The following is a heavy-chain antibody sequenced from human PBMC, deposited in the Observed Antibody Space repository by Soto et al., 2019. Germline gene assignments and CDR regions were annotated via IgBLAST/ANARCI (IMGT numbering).Heavy chain of an antibody. Sequence: EASVKVSCKASGYTFTGYYMHWVRQAPGQVLEWMGWINPNSGGTNYAQKFQGRVTMTRDTSISTAYMELSRLRSDDTAVYYCARDQSLTGYYRQYYFDYWGQGTLVTVSS. CDR1: GYTFTGYY. J-gene: IGHJ4*02. V-gene: IGHV1-2*02. D-gene: IGHD3-9*01. CDR3: ARDQSLTGYYRQYYFDY. CDR2: INPNSGGT.